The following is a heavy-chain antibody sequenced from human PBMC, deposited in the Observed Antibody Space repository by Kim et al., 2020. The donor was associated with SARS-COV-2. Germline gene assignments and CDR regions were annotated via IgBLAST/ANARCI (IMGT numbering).Heavy chain of an antibody. CDR1: GYTFTSYY. D-gene: IGHD3-22*01. V-gene: IGHV1-46*01. J-gene: IGHJ4*02. CDR2: INPSGGST. CDR3: ARPPASSGYYSLSFDY. Sequence: ASVKVSCKASGYTFTSYYMHWVRQAPGQGLEWMGIINPSGGSTSYAQKFQGRVTMTRDTSTSTVYMELSSLRSEDTAVYYCARPPASSGYYSLSFDYWGQGTLVTVSS.